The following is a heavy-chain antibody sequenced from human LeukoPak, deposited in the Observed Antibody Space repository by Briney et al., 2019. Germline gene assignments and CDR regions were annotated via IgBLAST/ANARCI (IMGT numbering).Heavy chain of an antibody. CDR2: IWYDGSNK. J-gene: IGHJ4*02. CDR3: VRDHHYYDSSGYYGPGDY. CDR1: GFTFSSYG. V-gene: IGHV3-33*01. Sequence: GRSLRLSCAASGFTFSSYGMHWVRQAPGKGLEWVAVIWYDGSNKYYADSVKGRFTISRDNSKNTLYLQMNSLRAEDTAVYYCVRDHHYYDSSGYYGPGDYWGQGTLVTVSS. D-gene: IGHD3-22*01.